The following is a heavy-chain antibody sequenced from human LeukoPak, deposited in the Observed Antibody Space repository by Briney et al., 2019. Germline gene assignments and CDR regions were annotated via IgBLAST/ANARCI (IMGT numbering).Heavy chain of an antibody. D-gene: IGHD3-22*01. V-gene: IGHV4-31*03. CDR3: ARASYYDRHRHFDL. J-gene: IGHJ2*01. CDR1: GGSITSTVYY. CDR2: IYHSGTI. Sequence: PPETLSLTCTVVGGSITSTVYYWTWIRQVQGRGLEWIGYIYHSGTIFYNPSLGSRLTMSVDTSKNQFSLNLNFVTAADTAVYYRARASYYDRHRHFDLWGRGTLVTVSS.